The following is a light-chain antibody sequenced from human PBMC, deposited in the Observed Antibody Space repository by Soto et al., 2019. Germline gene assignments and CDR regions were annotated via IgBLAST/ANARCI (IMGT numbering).Light chain of an antibody. V-gene: IGKV2-30*01. J-gene: IGKJ1*01. CDR3: MQGTHWART. Sequence: VMTQTPLSLPVTLGQPASISCTSSETLVSSDGTTYLNWFHQRPGQSPRRLIYKVSKRDSGVPDRFSGSGSGSDFTLKISRVEAEDVGVYYCMQGTHWARTFGQGTKVDIK. CDR1: ETLVSSDGTTY. CDR2: KVS.